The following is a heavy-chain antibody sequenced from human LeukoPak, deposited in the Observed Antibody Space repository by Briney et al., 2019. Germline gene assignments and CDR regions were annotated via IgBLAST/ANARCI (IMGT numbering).Heavy chain of an antibody. CDR1: GGSISSGDYY. Sequence: SQTLSLTCTVSGGSISSGDYYWSWIRQPPGKGLEWIGYISYSGSTYYSPSLKSRVTISVDTSKNQLSLKLTSVTAADTAVYYCARTPDSSGYYYDNWGQGTLVTVSS. CDR2: ISYSGST. D-gene: IGHD3-22*01. V-gene: IGHV4-30-4*01. J-gene: IGHJ4*02. CDR3: ARTPDSSGYYYDN.